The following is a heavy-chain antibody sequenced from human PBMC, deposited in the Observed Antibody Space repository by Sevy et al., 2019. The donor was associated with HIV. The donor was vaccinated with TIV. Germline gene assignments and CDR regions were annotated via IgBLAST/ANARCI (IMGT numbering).Heavy chain of an antibody. CDR2: ISYDGSNK. V-gene: IGHV3-30-3*01. CDR1: GFTFGNYA. CDR3: ARDRNRGYSFEEVDS. J-gene: IGHJ4*02. Sequence: GGSLRLSCVASGFTFGNYAMHWVRQAPGKGMEWVAVISYDGSNKYYAHSVKGRFTISRDNSKNTLYLLMKSLRVEDTAVFYCARDRNRGYSFEEVDSWGQGTLVTVSS. D-gene: IGHD2-15*01.